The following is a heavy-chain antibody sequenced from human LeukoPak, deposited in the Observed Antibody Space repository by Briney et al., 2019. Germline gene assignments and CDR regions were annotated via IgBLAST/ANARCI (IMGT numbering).Heavy chain of an antibody. CDR3: AQKGGADY. Sequence: QAGGSLRLSCAASRFIFTNYRIHWVRQAPGKGLEWVSYISGSSSPIYYADSVKGRFTISRDNAKNSLYLQMNSLRDEDTAVYYCAQKGGADYWGQGTLVTVSS. J-gene: IGHJ4*02. CDR1: RFIFTNYR. CDR2: ISGSSSPI. V-gene: IGHV3-48*02. D-gene: IGHD2-15*01.